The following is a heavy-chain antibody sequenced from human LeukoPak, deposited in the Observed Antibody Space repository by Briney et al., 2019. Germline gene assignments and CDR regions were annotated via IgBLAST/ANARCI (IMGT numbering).Heavy chain of an antibody. D-gene: IGHD6-13*01. CDR2: ISSSGSTI. V-gene: IGHV3-48*03. J-gene: IGHJ4*02. CDR1: GFTFSSYE. Sequence: GGPLRLSCAASGFTFSSYEMNWVRQPPGKALEGVSYISSSGSTIYYADSVKGRFTISRDNAKNSLYLQMNSLRAEDTAVYYCARDRGIAAIDYWGQGTLVTVSS. CDR3: ARDRGIAAIDY.